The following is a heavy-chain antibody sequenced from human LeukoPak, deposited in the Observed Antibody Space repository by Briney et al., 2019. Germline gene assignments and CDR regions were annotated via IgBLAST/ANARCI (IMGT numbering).Heavy chain of an antibody. CDR1: GFTFSSYA. V-gene: IGHV3-48*03. D-gene: IGHD3-10*01. J-gene: IGHJ4*02. Sequence: GGSLRLSCAASGFTFSSYAMNWVRQAPGKGLQWVADISSSGTTIYNAYSVKGRFTISRDNTKKSLYLHMTSLRAETTAVYYLGGLTMVRGGDYWGQGTLVTVSS. CDR2: ISSSGTTI. CDR3: GGLTMVRGGDY.